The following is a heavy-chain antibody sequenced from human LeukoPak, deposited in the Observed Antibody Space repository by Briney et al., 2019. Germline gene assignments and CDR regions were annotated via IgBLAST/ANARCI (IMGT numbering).Heavy chain of an antibody. CDR1: GGTFSSYA. CDR3: ARQAKVKVNWFDP. Sequence: SVKVSCKASGGTFSSYAISWVRQAPGQGLEWMGRIIPILGIANYAQKFQGRVTITADKSTSTAYMELSSLRSEDTAVYYCARQAKVKVNWFDPWGQGTLVTVSS. J-gene: IGHJ5*02. CDR2: IIPILGIA. V-gene: IGHV1-69*04.